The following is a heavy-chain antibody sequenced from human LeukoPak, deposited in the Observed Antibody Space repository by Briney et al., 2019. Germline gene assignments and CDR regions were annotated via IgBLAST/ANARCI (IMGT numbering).Heavy chain of an antibody. Sequence: SETLTLTCTVSGGSISSYYWRWIRHPPGKGLEWLGYIYYSGSTNYNPSLKSRVTISVDTSKNQFSLKVSSVTAADCAVYYCARVKEVGATTVLDYWGQGTLVTVSS. V-gene: IGHV4-59*01. CDR3: ARVKEVGATTVLDY. D-gene: IGHD1-26*01. CDR2: IYYSGST. J-gene: IGHJ4*02. CDR1: GGSISSYY.